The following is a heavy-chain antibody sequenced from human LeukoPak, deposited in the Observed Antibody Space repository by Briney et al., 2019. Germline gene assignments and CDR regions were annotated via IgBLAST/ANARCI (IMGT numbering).Heavy chain of an antibody. Sequence: ASVSVSSKASGYTFTVYYIHWVREAPGQGLEWMGWINSNTGATHYAQKFQGRVTMTRDTSISTAYMELGRHRSADTAVYYCARGRSTENFDYWGQGTLVTVSS. V-gene: IGHV1-2*02. CDR1: GYTFTVYY. D-gene: IGHD4-17*01. CDR2: INSNTGAT. CDR3: ARGRSTENFDY. J-gene: IGHJ4*02.